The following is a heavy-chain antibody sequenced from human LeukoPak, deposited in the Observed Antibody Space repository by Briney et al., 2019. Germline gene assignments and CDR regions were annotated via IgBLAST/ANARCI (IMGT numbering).Heavy chain of an antibody. CDR1: GGSISSYY. D-gene: IGHD3-10*01. V-gene: IGHV4-4*07. J-gene: IGHJ4*02. Sequence: PSETLSLTCTVSGGSISSYYWSWIRQPAGKGLEWIGRIYTSGSTNYNPSLKSRVTMSVDTSKNQFSLKLSSVTAADTAVYYCARTPGSGSYYNNVPHFENWGQGTLVTVSS. CDR2: IYTSGST. CDR3: ARTPGSGSYYNNVPHFEN.